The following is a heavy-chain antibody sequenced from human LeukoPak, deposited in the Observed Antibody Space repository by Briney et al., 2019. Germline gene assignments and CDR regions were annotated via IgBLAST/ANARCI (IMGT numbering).Heavy chain of an antibody. D-gene: IGHD5-24*01. CDR2: IYYSGST. CDR3: ARAVRRDGYNRDFDY. J-gene: IGHJ4*02. CDR1: GVSISTSRYY. V-gene: IGHV4-61*01. Sequence: SETLSLTCTVSGVSISTSRYYWSWIRQPPGKGLEWIGYIYYSGSTNYNPSLKSRVTISVDTSKNQFSLKLSSVTAADTAVYYCARAVRRDGYNRDFDYWGQGTLVTVSS.